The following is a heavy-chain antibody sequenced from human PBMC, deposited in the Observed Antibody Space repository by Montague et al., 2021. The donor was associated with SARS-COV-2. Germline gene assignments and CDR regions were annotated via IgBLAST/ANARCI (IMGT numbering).Heavy chain of an antibody. V-gene: IGHV4-39*02. CDR1: GGFISDSYY. CDR2: LYRSGSV. D-gene: IGHD3-16*01. J-gene: IGHJ6*02. CDR3: VGGAEEAHFAMDV. Sequence: SETLSLTCIVSGGFISDSYYWAWIRQAPGKGLEWLGSLYRSGSVYSNPXXKSRVSISVDKSKNHFSLRLTSATAAETAVYYCVGGAEEAHFAMDVWGQGTTVTVSS.